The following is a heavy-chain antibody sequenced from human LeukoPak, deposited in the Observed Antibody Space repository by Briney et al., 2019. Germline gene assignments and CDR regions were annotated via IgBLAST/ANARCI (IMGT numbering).Heavy chain of an antibody. Sequence: SVKVSCKASGGTFSSYAISWVRQAPGQGLEWLGRIIPILGIANYAQKFQGRVRITADKSTSTAYMELSSLRSKDTAVYYCARGGFDWPNFDYWGQGTLVTVSS. J-gene: IGHJ4*02. V-gene: IGHV1-69*04. CDR1: GGTFSSYA. D-gene: IGHD3-9*01. CDR2: IIPILGIA. CDR3: ARGGFDWPNFDY.